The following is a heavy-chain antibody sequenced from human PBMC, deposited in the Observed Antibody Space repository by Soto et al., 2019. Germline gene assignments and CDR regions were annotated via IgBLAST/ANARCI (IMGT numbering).Heavy chain of an antibody. CDR2: NNADNGNT. V-gene: IGHV1-3*01. J-gene: IGHJ6*02. D-gene: IGHD3-16*01. CDR1: GYTFTSYG. Sequence: GASVKVSCKASGYTFTSYGISWVRQAPGQRLEWMGWNNADNGNTKYSQKFQGRVTITRDTSASTAYMELSSLRSEDTAVYYCARGGLALMDVWGQGTTVTVSS. CDR3: ARGGLALMDV.